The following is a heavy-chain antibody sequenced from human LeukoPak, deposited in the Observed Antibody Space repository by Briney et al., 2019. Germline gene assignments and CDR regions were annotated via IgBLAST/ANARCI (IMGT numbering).Heavy chain of an antibody. CDR3: AKVDSITLTVVVISGFDY. D-gene: IGHD3-22*01. CDR1: GFTFSNYG. CDR2: IWPDGSNK. Sequence: PGGSLRLSCAASGFTFSNYGLHWVRQAPGKGLEWVAVIWPDGSNKYYAGSVKGRFTISRDDSKNTLYLQMNSLRAEDTAIYYCAKVDSITLTVVVISGFDYWGQGTLVTVSS. J-gene: IGHJ4*02. V-gene: IGHV3-33*06.